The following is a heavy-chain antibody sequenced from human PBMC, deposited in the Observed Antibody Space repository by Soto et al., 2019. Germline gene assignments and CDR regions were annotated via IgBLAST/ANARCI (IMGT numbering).Heavy chain of an antibody. V-gene: IGHV3-7*01. CDR3: ARDHYYDSSGAIDY. CDR1: GFTFSTYW. D-gene: IGHD3-22*01. CDR2: IKQDGSEK. Sequence: GGSLRLSCAASGFTFSTYWMSWVRQAPGKGLEWVATIKQDGSEKYYVDSVKGRFTISRDNAKNSLFLQMNSLRAEDTAVYYCARDHYYDSSGAIDYWGQGALVTVSS. J-gene: IGHJ4*02.